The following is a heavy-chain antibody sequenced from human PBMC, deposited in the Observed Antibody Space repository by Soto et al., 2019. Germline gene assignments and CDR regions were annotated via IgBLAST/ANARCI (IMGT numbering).Heavy chain of an antibody. CDR3: AKDLRVGGGDAFDI. J-gene: IGHJ3*02. CDR2: ISYAGSNK. CDR1: GFTFSSYG. Sequence: QVQLVESGGGVVQPGRSLRLSCAASGFTFSSYGMHWVRQAPGKGLEWVAVISYAGSNKYYADSVKGRFTISRDNSKNTLYLQMNSLRAEDTAVYYCAKDLRVGGGDAFDIWGQGTMVTVSS. V-gene: IGHV3-30*18. D-gene: IGHD2-15*01.